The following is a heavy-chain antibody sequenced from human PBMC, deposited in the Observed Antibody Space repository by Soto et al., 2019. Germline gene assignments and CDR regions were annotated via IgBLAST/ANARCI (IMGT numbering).Heavy chain of an antibody. CDR1: GGSISSSSYY. V-gene: IGHV4-39*01. Sequence: QLLASGPGLVKPSETLSLTCTVSGGSISSSSYYWGWIRQPPGKGLEWIGSIYYSGSTYYNPSLKSRVTISVDTSKNQFSLKLSSVTAADTAVYYCARQVHVSGWFDPWGQGTLVTVSS. CDR2: IYYSGST. J-gene: IGHJ5*02. CDR3: ARQVHVSGWFDP.